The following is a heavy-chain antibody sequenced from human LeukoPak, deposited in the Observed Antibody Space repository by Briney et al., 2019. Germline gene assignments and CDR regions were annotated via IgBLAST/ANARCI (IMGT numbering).Heavy chain of an antibody. CDR1: GGSISSGGYY. CDR3: ATEGRYCSGGSCYPHYFDY. J-gene: IGHJ4*02. CDR2: IYYSGNT. D-gene: IGHD2-15*01. V-gene: IGHV4-31*03. Sequence: PSETLSLTCTVSGGSISSGGYYWSWIRQHPGQGLEWIDYIYYSGNTYYNPSLKSRVTISVDPSKNQFSLKLSSVTAAETAVYYCATEGRYCSGGSCYPHYFDYWGQGTLVTVSS.